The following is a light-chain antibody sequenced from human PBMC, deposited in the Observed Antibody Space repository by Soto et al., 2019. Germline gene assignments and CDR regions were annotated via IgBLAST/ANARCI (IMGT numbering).Light chain of an antibody. J-gene: IGKJ5*01. CDR2: GAS. Sequence: ILVTQSPGTLSLSPGERATLSCRASQSVSSSYLAWYQQKPGQAPRLLIYGASSRATGIPDRFSGSGSGTDFTLTISRLEPEDFAVYYCQQYGSSPPSITFGQGTRLEIK. V-gene: IGKV3-20*01. CDR3: QQYGSSPPSIT. CDR1: QSVSSSY.